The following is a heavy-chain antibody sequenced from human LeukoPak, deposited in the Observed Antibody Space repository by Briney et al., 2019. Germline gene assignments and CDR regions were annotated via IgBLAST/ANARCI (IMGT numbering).Heavy chain of an antibody. J-gene: IGHJ6*03. D-gene: IGHD4-17*01. Sequence: KPSETLSLTCAVSGYSISSGYYWGWIRQPPGKGLEWIGSIYHSGSTYYNPSLKSRVTISVDTSKNQFSLKLSSVTAADTAVYYCARAIHHGDYGYYYYYMSVWGKGTTVTVSS. CDR1: GYSISSGYY. CDR2: IYHSGST. CDR3: ARAIHHGDYGYYYYYMSV. V-gene: IGHV4-38-2*01.